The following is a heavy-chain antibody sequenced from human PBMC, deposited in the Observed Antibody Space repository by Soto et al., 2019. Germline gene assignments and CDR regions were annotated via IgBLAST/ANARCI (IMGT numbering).Heavy chain of an antibody. Sequence: QLQLQESGPGLVKPSETLSLTCSVSGAPINSDKYYWGWIRQPPGKGRGWIGSIYFRGNTYYNPSLQTRVTISLDKSKSQFSLKLNSVTAADSAVYFCARLEGLATISYYFDFWGQGALVTVSS. J-gene: IGHJ4*02. CDR2: IYFRGNT. D-gene: IGHD3-9*01. CDR1: GAPINSDKYY. V-gene: IGHV4-39*01. CDR3: ARLEGLATISYYFDF.